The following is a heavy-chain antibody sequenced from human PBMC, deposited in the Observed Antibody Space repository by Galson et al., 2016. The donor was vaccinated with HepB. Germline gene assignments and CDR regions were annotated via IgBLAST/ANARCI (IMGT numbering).Heavy chain of an antibody. D-gene: IGHD3-9*01. J-gene: IGHJ5*02. CDR3: AREIRVTGDKWFDP. V-gene: IGHV6-1*01. CDR2: THYRSKWYS. Sequence: CAISGDSVSTYSAAWNWIRQSPSRGLEWLGRTHYRSKWYSDYAISVKSRILIDSDTSKNQFSLQLNSVTHDDTGVYYCAREIRVTGDKWFDPWGQGTLVIVSS. CDR1: GDSVSTYSAA.